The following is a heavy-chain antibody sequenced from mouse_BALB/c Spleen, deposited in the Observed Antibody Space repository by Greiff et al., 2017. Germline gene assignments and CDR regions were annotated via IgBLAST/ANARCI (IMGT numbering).Heavy chain of an antibody. V-gene: IGHV5-4*02. CDR3: ARDGRDYDPFAY. D-gene: IGHD2-4*01. Sequence: EVMLVESGGGLVKPGGSLKLSCAASGFTFSDYYMYWVRQTPEKRLEWVATISDGGSYTYYPDSVKGRFTISRDNAKNNLYLQMSSLKSEDTAMYYCARDGRDYDPFAYWGQGTLVTVSA. CDR2: ISDGGSYT. CDR1: GFTFSDYY. J-gene: IGHJ3*01.